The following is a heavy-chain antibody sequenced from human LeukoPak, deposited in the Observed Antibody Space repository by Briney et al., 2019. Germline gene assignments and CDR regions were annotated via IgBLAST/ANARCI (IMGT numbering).Heavy chain of an antibody. CDR3: ARGGIRGIVVVIFFDY. CDR1: GYTFTSYD. D-gene: IGHD3-22*01. J-gene: IGHJ4*02. CDR2: INPNSGGT. V-gene: IGHV1-2*02. Sequence: ASVKVSCKASGYTFTSYDINWVRQAPGQGLEWMGWINPNSGGTNYAQKFQGRVTMTRDTSISTAYMELSRLRSDDTAVYYCARGGIRGIVVVIFFDYWGQGTLVTVSS.